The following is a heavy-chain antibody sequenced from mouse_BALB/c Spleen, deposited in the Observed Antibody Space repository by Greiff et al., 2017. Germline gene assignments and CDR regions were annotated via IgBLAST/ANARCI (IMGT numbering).Heavy chain of an antibody. J-gene: IGHJ1*01. CDR1: GFTFTSYG. CDR2: IGSGGSYT. V-gene: IGHV5-6*02. Sequence: DVKLVESGADLVKPGGSLKLSCAASGFTFTSYGMSWVRQTPDKSLEWVATIGSGGSYTYYPDSVKGRFTISRDNAKNTIYLQMSSLKSEDTAMYYCARHYDYDGNWYFDVWGAGTTVTVSS. D-gene: IGHD2-4*01. CDR3: ARHYDYDGNWYFDV.